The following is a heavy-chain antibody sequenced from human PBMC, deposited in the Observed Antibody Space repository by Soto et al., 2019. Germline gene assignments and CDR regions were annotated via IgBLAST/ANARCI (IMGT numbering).Heavy chain of an antibody. CDR3: AKDRDSSSWYDY. Sequence: GGSLRLSYSASGFTFSSYAMSWVRQAQGKGLEWVSAISGSGGSTYYADSVKGRFTISRDNSKNTLYLQMNSLRAEDTAVYYCAKDRDSSSWYDYWGQGTLVTVSS. J-gene: IGHJ4*02. CDR1: GFTFSSYA. CDR2: ISGSGGST. D-gene: IGHD6-13*01. V-gene: IGHV3-23*01.